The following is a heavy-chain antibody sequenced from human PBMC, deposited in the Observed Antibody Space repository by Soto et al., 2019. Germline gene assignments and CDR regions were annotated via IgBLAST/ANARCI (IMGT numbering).Heavy chain of an antibody. CDR1: GYTFTSYG. CDR2: ISAYNGNT. V-gene: IGHV1-18*01. D-gene: IGHD3-10*01. CDR3: ARYSETMVRGVIITNWFDP. J-gene: IGHJ5*02. Sequence: GASVKVSCKASGYTFTSYGISWVRQAPGQRLEWMGWISAYNGNTNYAQKLQGRVTMTTDTSTSTAYMELRSLRSDDTAVYYCARYSETMVRGVIITNWFDPWGQGTLVTVSS.